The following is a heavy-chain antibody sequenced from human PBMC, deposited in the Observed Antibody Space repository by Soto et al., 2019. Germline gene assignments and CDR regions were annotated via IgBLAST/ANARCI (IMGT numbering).Heavy chain of an antibody. CDR3: AKGQYQLQGVGIYYYYMDV. V-gene: IGHV3-23*01. D-gene: IGHD2-2*01. Sequence: GGSLRLSCAASGFTFSSYAMSWVRQAPGKGLEWVSAISGSGGSTYYADSVKGRFTISRDNSKNTLYLQMNSLRAKDTAVYYCAKGQYQLQGVGIYYYYMDVWGKGTTVTVSS. CDR2: ISGSGGST. CDR1: GFTFSSYA. J-gene: IGHJ6*03.